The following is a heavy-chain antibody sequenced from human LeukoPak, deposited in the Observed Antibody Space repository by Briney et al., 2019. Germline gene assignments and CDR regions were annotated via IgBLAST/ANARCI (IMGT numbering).Heavy chain of an antibody. CDR3: ARDSGGRGHFDF. CDR2: INPSGGST. D-gene: IGHD3-16*01. CDR1: GYTFTSYY. J-gene: IGHJ4*02. V-gene: IGHV1-46*01. Sequence: ASVKVSCKASGYTFTSYYMHWVRQAPGQGLEWMGIINPSGGSTSYAQKLQGRVTMTTDTSTGTAYMELRSLRSDDTAVYYCARDSGGRGHFDFWGQGTLVTVSS.